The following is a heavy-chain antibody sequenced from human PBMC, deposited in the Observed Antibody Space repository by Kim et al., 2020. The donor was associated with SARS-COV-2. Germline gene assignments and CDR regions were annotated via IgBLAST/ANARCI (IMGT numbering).Heavy chain of an antibody. D-gene: IGHD3-10*01. V-gene: IGHV3-23*01. CDR3: AKDRKGLMVRGVANWFDP. J-gene: IGHJ5*02. CDR1: GFTFSSYA. CDR2: ISGSGGST. Sequence: GGSLRLSCAASGFTFSSYAMSWVRQAPGKGLEWVSAISGSGGSTYYADSVKGRFTISRDNSKNTLYLQMNSLRAEDTAVYYCAKDRKGLMVRGVANWFDPWGQGTLVTVSS.